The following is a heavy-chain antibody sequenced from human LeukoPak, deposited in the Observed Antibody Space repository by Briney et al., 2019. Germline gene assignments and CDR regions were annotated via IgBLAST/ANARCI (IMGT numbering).Heavy chain of an antibody. Sequence: ASVKVSCKASGYTFTSYGISWVRQAPGQGLEWMGWFSAYNGNTNYAQKLQGRVTMTTDTSTSTAYMELRSMRSDDTAVYYCARELTYYDILTGYYRIGSRYYFDYWGQGTLVTVSS. CDR3: ARELTYYDILTGYYRIGSRYYFDY. J-gene: IGHJ4*02. D-gene: IGHD3-9*01. CDR2: FSAYNGNT. CDR1: GYTFTSYG. V-gene: IGHV1-18*01.